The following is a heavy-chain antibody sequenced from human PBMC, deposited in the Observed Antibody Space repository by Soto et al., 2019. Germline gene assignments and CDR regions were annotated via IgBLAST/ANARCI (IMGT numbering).Heavy chain of an antibody. Sequence: QVQLVQSGAEVKKPGSSVKVSCKASGGTFSSYAISWVRQAPGQGLEWMGVIIPIFGTANYAQKFQGRVTITADESTSTAYIEMSSLRSEDTAVYYCARAYYDSSGYYPAQAFDIWGQGTMVTVSS. V-gene: IGHV1-69*01. CDR1: GGTFSSYA. D-gene: IGHD3-22*01. J-gene: IGHJ3*02. CDR2: IIPIFGTA. CDR3: ARAYYDSSGYYPAQAFDI.